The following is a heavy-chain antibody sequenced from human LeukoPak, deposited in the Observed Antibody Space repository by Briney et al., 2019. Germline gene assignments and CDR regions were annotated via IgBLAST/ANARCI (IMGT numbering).Heavy chain of an antibody. Sequence: SETLSLTCTVSGGSISSYYWSWIRQPPGKGLEWIGYIYYSGSTNYNPSLKSRVTISVDTSKNQFSLKLSSVTAADTAVYYCASSYYDILTGYYGPDYWGQGTLVTVSS. CDR2: IYYSGST. J-gene: IGHJ4*02. CDR3: ASSYYDILTGYYGPDY. V-gene: IGHV4-59*01. D-gene: IGHD3-9*01. CDR1: GGSISSYY.